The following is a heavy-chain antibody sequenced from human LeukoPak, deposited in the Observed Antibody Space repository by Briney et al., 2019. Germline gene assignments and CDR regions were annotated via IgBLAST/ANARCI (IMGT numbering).Heavy chain of an antibody. CDR2: ISSSSSYI. D-gene: IGHD3-22*01. CDR1: GFTFSSYS. Sequence: GGSLRLSCAASGFTFSSYSMNWVRQAPGKGLEWVSSISSSSSYIYYADSVKGRFTISRDSAKNSLYLQMNSLRAEDTAVYYCARDEYYYDSSGYYVPLGAFDIWGQGTMVTVSS. J-gene: IGHJ3*02. V-gene: IGHV3-21*01. CDR3: ARDEYYYDSSGYYVPLGAFDI.